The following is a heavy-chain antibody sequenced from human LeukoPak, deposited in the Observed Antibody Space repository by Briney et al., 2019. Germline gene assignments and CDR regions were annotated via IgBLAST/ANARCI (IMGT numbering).Heavy chain of an antibody. CDR2: IYSGGST. D-gene: IGHD3-3*01. J-gene: IGHJ6*02. Sequence: GGSLRLSCAASGFTFDDYAMHWVRQAPGKGLEWVSVIYSGGSTYYADSAKGRFTISRHNSKNTLYLQMNSLRAEDTAVYYCARGSYDFWSGGYYGMDVWGQGTTVTVSS. V-gene: IGHV3-53*04. CDR1: GFTFDDYA. CDR3: ARGSYDFWSGGYYGMDV.